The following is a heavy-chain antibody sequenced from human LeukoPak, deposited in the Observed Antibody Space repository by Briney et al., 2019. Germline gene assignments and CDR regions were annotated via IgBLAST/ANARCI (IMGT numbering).Heavy chain of an antibody. J-gene: IGHJ5*02. CDR3: ARDSGTTGEVKFDP. CDR1: GGSISNYY. V-gene: IGHV4-4*07. Sequence: SETLSPTCTVSGGSISNYYLSWIRQPAGKGLEWIGRIYSRVTTYNPSLKSRVTMSADTSRNHVSLTLNSVTAADTAVYYCARDSGTTGEVKFDPWGQGTLVTVSS. CDR2: IYSRVT. D-gene: IGHD3-10*01.